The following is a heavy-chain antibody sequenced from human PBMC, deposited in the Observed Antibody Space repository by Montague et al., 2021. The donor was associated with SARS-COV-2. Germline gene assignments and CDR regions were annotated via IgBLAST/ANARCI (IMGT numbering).Heavy chain of an antibody. CDR2: IILSGNT. CDR1: GGSLLGYY. CDR3: ARVRYYGSGTSLGMDV. V-gene: IGHV4-34*12. J-gene: IGHJ6*02. D-gene: IGHD3-10*01. Sequence: SETLSLTCAVYGGSLLGYYSRWLSQPPGTLLECIGEIILSGNTNYNPSLKSRVTISVDTSKNQFSLKLSSVTAADTAVYYCARVRYYGSGTSLGMDVWGQGTTVTVSS.